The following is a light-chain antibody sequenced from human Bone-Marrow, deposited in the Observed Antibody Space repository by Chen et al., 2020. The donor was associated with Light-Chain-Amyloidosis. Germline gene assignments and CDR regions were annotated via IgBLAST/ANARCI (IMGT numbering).Light chain of an antibody. CDR1: SSDIGCYNY. CDR2: DVT. V-gene: IGLV2-14*03. J-gene: IGLJ2*01. CDR3: SSYTTTSAPLI. Sequence: QSALTQPASVSGSPGQSITISCTGTSSDIGCYNYVFWYQQHPGRAPKLMIYDVTNRPSGVSNRFSGSKSGNTASLTISGLQAEDEADYYCSSYTTTSAPLIFGGGTKLTVL.